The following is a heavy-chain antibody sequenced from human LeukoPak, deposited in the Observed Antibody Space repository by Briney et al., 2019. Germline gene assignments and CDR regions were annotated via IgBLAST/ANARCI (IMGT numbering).Heavy chain of an antibody. V-gene: IGHV4-59*01. D-gene: IGHD2-21*02. CDR2: IYYSGST. J-gene: IGHJ4*02. Sequence: SETLSLTCTVSGGSISSYYWSWLRQPPGKGLEWLGYIYYSGSTNYNPSLKSRVTISVATSKNQFSLQLSSVTAADTAVYYCARALHAPYCGGDCYYDYWGQGTLVTVSS. CDR3: ARALHAPYCGGDCYYDY. CDR1: GGSISSYY.